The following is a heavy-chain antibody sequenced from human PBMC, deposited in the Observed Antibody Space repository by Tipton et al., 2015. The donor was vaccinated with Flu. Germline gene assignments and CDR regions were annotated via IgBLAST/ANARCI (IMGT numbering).Heavy chain of an antibody. V-gene: IGHV3-13*01. Sequence: SLRLSCTASGVAFSTYEMHWVRQPPGKGLEWVSAIGVPGDSYYSDSVRGRFTISRENAENSVYLQMDSLTVGDTAIYYCAREGTSRWWNNWYLDLWGRGTLVTVSS. CDR2: IGVPGDS. CDR1: GVAFSTYE. CDR3: AREGTSRWWNNWYLDL. D-gene: IGHD6-13*01. J-gene: IGHJ2*01.